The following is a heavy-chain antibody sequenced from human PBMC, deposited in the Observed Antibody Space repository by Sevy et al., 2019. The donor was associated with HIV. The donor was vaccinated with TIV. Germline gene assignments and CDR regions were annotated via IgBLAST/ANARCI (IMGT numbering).Heavy chain of an antibody. CDR3: ARDRDYGDPNYYYYYGMDV. J-gene: IGHJ6*02. V-gene: IGHV3-7*01. CDR2: IKYDGSER. CDR1: GFTFSRYW. Sequence: GGSLRLSCAASGFTFSRYWMTWVRQAPGKGPEWVANIKYDGSERYYVDSVKGRFTISRDNAKDSLYLQMTSLRVDDTAVYYCARDRDYGDPNYYYYYGMDVWGQGTTVTVSS. D-gene: IGHD4-17*01.